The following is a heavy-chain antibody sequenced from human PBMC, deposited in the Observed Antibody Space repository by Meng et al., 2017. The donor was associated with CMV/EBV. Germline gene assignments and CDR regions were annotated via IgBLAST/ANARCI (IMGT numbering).Heavy chain of an antibody. CDR1: GFPFSTDW. J-gene: IGHJ4*02. CDR3: ARDAGAGFHS. D-gene: IGHD6-13*01. V-gene: IGHV3-74*01. CDR2: ISSDGSRS. Sequence: SSAASGFPFSTDWLRWVRRGPGEGLVWVAPISSDGSRSSSAYSVKGRFTISRDNATIMVHLQMNSLSAEDTAMYYCARDAGAGFHSWGQGTLVTSPQ.